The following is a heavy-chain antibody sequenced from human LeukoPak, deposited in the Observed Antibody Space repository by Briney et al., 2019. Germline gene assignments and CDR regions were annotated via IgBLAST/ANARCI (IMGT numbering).Heavy chain of an antibody. D-gene: IGHD3-22*01. J-gene: IGHJ4*02. Sequence: SETLSLTCTVSGGSISSGNYYWSWFRQPAGKGLEWIRRISTSGSTHYNPSLKSRVTISVDTSKNQFSLKLTSVTAADTAVYYCARPLLTDYYDSSGYGYWGQGTLVTVSS. CDR1: GGSISSGNYY. CDR2: ISTSGST. V-gene: IGHV4-61*02. CDR3: ARPLLTDYYDSSGYGY.